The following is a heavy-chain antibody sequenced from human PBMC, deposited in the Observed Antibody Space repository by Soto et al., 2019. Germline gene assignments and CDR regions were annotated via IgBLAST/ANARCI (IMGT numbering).Heavy chain of an antibody. CDR1: GFTFSSYA. CDR3: ARDYDSSAPPSENWFDP. J-gene: IGHJ5*02. CDR2: IWYDGSNK. D-gene: IGHD3-22*01. V-gene: IGHV3-33*08. Sequence: GGSLRLSCAASGFTFSSYAMSWVRQAPGKGLEWVAVIWYDGSNKYYADSVKGRFTISRDNSKNTLYLQMNSLRAEDTAVYYCARDYDSSAPPSENWFDPWGQGTLVTVS.